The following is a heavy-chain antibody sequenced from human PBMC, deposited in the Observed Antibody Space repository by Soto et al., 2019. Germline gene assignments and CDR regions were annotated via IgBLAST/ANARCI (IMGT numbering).Heavy chain of an antibody. CDR3: ASSIDP. J-gene: IGHJ5*02. Sequence: QVQLQESGPGLVKPSQTLSLTCTVSGGSLRRGGYYWSWIRQHPGKGLEWVGYIYSSGSTYYTPSLKSRVTTAGYTSKNHCSLKPRSVTAADAAVYYCASSIDPWGQVTLVTVSA. CDR2: IYSSGST. CDR1: GGSLRRGGYY. V-gene: IGHV4-31*03.